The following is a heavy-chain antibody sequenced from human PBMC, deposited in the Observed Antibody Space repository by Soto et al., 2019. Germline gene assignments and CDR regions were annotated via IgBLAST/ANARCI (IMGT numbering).Heavy chain of an antibody. CDR3: ARDWSYALNY. CDR1: GFTFSSSW. D-gene: IGHD3-16*01. V-gene: IGHV3-74*01. CDR2: INSDGTDT. J-gene: IGHJ4*02. Sequence: GSLRLSCAASGFTFSSSWMHWVRQAPGKGLVWVSHINSDGTDTNYADSVKGRFTISRDNAKDTVYLQMNSLRAEDTAVYYCARDWSYALNYWGQGSPVTVSS.